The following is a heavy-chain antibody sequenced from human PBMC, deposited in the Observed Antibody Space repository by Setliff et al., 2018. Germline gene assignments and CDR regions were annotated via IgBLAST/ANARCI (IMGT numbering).Heavy chain of an antibody. CDR2: ISAYNGNT. V-gene: IGHV1-18*01. CDR3: ARTYCGGDCYPSPFDY. D-gene: IGHD2-21*02. CDR1: GYTFTSYG. J-gene: IGHJ4*02. Sequence: GASVKVSFKASGYTFTSYGISWVRQAPGQGLEWMGWISAYNGNTNYAQKLQGRVTMTTDTSTSTAYMELRSLRSDDTAVYYCARTYCGGDCYPSPFDYWGQGTLVTVSS.